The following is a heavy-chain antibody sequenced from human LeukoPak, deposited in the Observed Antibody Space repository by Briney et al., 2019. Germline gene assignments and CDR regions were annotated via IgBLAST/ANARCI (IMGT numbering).Heavy chain of an antibody. CDR2: ISTNNGDT. V-gene: IGHV1-18*01. CDR3: ALIPYCTPASYYFFDF. J-gene: IGHJ4*02. Sequence: ASVKVSCKASGYTFTTYGISWVRQAPGQGLEWMGWISTNNGDTNYAQKLQGSVTMTADTSTSTTFMELRSLRSDDTAVYYCALIPYCTPASYYFFDFWGQGTLVTVSS. CDR1: GYTFTTYG. D-gene: IGHD2-8*01.